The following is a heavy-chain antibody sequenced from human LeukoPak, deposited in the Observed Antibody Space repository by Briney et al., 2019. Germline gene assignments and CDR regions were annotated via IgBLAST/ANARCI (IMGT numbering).Heavy chain of an antibody. D-gene: IGHD1/OR15-1a*01. CDR2: INPSSGGT. J-gene: IGHJ4*02. Sequence: ASVKVSCKTSGYTFTGYYMHWVRQAPGQGLEWMGWINPSSGGTNYAQKFRGRVTMTRDTTISTVYMELSRVTSDDTAVYYCTRDMEQWLAGFLDYWGQGTPVTVSS. V-gene: IGHV1-2*02. CDR1: GYTFTGYY. CDR3: TRDMEQWLAGFLDY.